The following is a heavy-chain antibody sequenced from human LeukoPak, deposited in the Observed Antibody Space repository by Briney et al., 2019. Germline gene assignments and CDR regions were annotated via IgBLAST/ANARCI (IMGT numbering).Heavy chain of an antibody. CDR1: GGSFSGYY. Sequence: SETLSLTCAVYGGSFSGYYWSWIRQPPGKGLEWIGEINHSGSTNYSPSLKSRVTISVDTPKNQFSLKLSPVTAADTAVYYCARERVPRGAAAGTRWFDPWGQGTLVTVSS. D-gene: IGHD6-13*01. V-gene: IGHV4-34*01. J-gene: IGHJ5*02. CDR2: INHSGST. CDR3: ARERVPRGAAAGTRWFDP.